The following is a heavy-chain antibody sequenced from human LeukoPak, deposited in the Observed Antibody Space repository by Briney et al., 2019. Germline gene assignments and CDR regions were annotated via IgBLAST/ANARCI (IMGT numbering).Heavy chain of an antibody. J-gene: IGHJ4*02. V-gene: IGHV3-48*04. Sequence: GGSLRPSCAASGFTSSSYSMNWVRQAPGKGLEWVSYISSSSSTIYYADSVKGRFTISRDNAKNSLYLQMNSLRAEDTAVYYCARENAEPRIQLWSNGYYFDYWGQGTLVTVSS. CDR3: ARENAEPRIQLWSNGYYFDY. D-gene: IGHD5-18*01. CDR1: GFTSSSYS. CDR2: ISSSSSTI.